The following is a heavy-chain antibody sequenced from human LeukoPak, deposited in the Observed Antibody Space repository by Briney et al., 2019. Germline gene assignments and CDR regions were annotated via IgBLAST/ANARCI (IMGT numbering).Heavy chain of an antibody. J-gene: IGHJ3*02. V-gene: IGHV1-2*02. CDR2: INPNSGVT. D-gene: IGHD5-24*01. CDR1: GYTFTDYY. CDR3: AREEVDGPSPIDI. Sequence: GASVKVSCKASGYTFTDYYIHWVRQAPGQGLEWMAWINPNSGVTNYPQEFQGRVTMTRDTSISTAYMELSGLTSDDTAVYYCAREEVDGPSPIDIWGQGTMVTVSS.